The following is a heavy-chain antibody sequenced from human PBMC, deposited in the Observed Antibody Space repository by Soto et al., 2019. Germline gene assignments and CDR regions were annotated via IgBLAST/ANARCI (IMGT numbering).Heavy chain of an antibody. V-gene: IGHV4-38-2*02. CDR2: ISHSGST. CDR1: GYSITSAYY. CDR3: TREGAGTIIDY. D-gene: IGHD6-13*01. Sequence: LSLTCAVSGYSITSAYYWGRIRQPPGKGLEWIGSISHSGSTYYNPSLKSRVTVSADTSKNQFSLKMSSVTAADTAVYFCTREGAGTIIDYWGQGTLVTVSS. J-gene: IGHJ4*02.